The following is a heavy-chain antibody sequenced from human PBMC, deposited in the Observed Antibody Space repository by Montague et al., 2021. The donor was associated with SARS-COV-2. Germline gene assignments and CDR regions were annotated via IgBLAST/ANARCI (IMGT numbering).Heavy chain of an antibody. D-gene: IGHD3-16*01. V-gene: IGHV4-31*03. CDR3: ASFMIQAAADY. Sequence: TLSLTCTVSGASISSGGYYWSWIRQHPGKGLEWIGYIFHSGTTYYSPSLESRVTMSVDTSENQFSLKLDSVTAADTAVYYCASFMIQAAADYWGQGTLVTVSS. J-gene: IGHJ4*02. CDR1: GASISSGGYY. CDR2: IFHSGTT.